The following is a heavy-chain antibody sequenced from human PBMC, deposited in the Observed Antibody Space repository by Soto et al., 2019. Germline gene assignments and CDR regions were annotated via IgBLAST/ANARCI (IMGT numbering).Heavy chain of an antibody. J-gene: IGHJ5*02. CDR1: GYSFPKYY. Sequence: GESLKISCKGSGYSFPKYYIGWVRQMPGKDLEWMAIIYPDDSDTRYSPSFQGHVTISADKSISTAYLQWSSLKASDTAIYYCARVEVARGAQLSVYYYRRFDPWGQGTLVTVSS. D-gene: IGHD3-22*01. V-gene: IGHV5-51*01. CDR2: IYPDDSDT. CDR3: ARVEVARGAQLSVYYYRRFDP.